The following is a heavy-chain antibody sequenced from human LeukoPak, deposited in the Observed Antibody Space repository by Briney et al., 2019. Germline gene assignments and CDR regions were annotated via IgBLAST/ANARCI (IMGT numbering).Heavy chain of an antibody. J-gene: IGHJ5*02. CDR2: FYYNGVT. Sequence: KPSETLSLTCTVSGGSISTSDYLCAWVRQPPGKGLEWIGDFYYNGVTYYNGVTSYSPSPRSRVTIPVDTSKNHFSLDRTSVTAADTAVYYCVRRNYLSSRIDPWGQGTLVTVSS. D-gene: IGHD3-16*01. V-gene: IGHV4-39*02. CDR3: VRRNYLSSRIDP. CDR1: GGSISTSDYL.